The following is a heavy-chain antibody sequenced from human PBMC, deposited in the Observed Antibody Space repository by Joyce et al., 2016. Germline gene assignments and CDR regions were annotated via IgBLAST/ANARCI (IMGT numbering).Heavy chain of an antibody. J-gene: IGHJ3*02. V-gene: IGHV3-33*01. CDR3: ARDLEVVIASNEGFDI. Sequence: QVQLVESGGGVVQPGRSLRLSCETFGFTFNNYGMHWVRQDTGKGLEWVAVIGYDGNNEYYADSVKGRFTISRDISKSTLYLQMNSLRVEDTAVYFCARDLEVVIASNEGFDIWGQGTLVTVSS. CDR1: GFTFNNYG. D-gene: IGHD2-21*01. CDR2: IGYDGNNE.